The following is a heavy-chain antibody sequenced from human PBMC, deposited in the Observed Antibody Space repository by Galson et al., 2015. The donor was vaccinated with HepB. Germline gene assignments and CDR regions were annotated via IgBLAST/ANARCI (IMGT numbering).Heavy chain of an antibody. CDR3: ARDLDYDYVWETYCQQPVYYYYVMDV. CDR1: GYTFTSYG. D-gene: IGHD3-16*01. CDR2: ISAYNGHT. J-gene: IGHJ6*02. Sequence: SVKVSCKASGYTFTSYGISWVRQAPGQGLEWMGWISAYNGHTNYAQNLQGRVTMTPDTFTSTAYMELRSLRSDDTAVYYCARDLDYDYVWETYCQQPVYYYYVMDVWGQGTTVTVSS. V-gene: IGHV1-18*01.